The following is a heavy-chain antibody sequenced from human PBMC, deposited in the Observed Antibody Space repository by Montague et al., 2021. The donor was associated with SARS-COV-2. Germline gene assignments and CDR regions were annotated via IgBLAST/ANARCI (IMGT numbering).Heavy chain of an antibody. CDR2: MHFAGKT. J-gene: IGHJ4*02. Sequence: SETLSLTCSVSGDSITNHYWSWIRQPAGKGLEWIGRMHFAGKTNFSPFFSSRLTMSADTSKNQFSLKLTSVTAADTAIYFCARDRFDFGAGRQGTIDFWGQGTLVTVSS. V-gene: IGHV4-4*07. D-gene: IGHD3-10*01. CDR3: ARDRFDFGAGRQGTIDF. CDR1: GDSITNHY.